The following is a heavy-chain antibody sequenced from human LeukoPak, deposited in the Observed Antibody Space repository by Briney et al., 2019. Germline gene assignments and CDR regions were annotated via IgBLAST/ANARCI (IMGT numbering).Heavy chain of an antibody. V-gene: IGHV1-2*02. Sequence: ASVKVSCKASGYTFTGYYMHWVRQAPGQGLEWMGWINPNSGGTNYAQKFQGRVTMTRNTSTRTAYMELSSLTSEDTAVYYCARGRWLNYWGQGTLVTVSS. CDR2: INPNSGGT. J-gene: IGHJ4*02. CDR1: GYTFTGYY. CDR3: ARGRWLNY. D-gene: IGHD6-19*01.